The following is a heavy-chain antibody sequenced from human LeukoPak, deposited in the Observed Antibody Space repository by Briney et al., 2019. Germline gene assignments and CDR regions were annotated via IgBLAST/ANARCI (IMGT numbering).Heavy chain of an antibody. CDR3: AKRGAVAGLYYFDY. CDR1: GFTFSSYA. CDR2: ISGSGAIT. D-gene: IGHD6-13*01. J-gene: IGHJ4*02. V-gene: IGHV3-23*01. Sequence: GGSLRLSCAASGFTFSSYAMSWVRQAPGKGLEWXXLISGSGAITYYADSVKGRFTISRDNSKNTLFLHMNSLRAEDTAIYYCAKRGAVAGLYYFDYWGQGTLVTVSS.